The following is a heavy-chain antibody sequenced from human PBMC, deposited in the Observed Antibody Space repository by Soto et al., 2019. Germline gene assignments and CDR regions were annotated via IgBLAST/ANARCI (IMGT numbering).Heavy chain of an antibody. CDR3: ARGHPSSYYYFHY. D-gene: IGHD2-2*01. CDR1: GLTFSTDA. CDR2: ISYDGSKK. J-gene: IGHJ4*02. V-gene: IGHV3-30-3*01. Sequence: GGSLRLSCAASGLTFSTDAMHWVRQAPGKGLEWVALISYDGSKKYFADSVKGRFTISRDNSKNTLYLQMNSLRPEDTAVYYCARGHPSSYYYFHYWGQGTLVTVPS.